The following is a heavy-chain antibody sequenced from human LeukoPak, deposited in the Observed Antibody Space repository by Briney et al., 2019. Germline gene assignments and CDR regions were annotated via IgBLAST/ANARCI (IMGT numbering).Heavy chain of an antibody. CDR2: ISYDGSNK. V-gene: IGHV3-30-3*01. D-gene: IGHD5-12*01. Sequence: GGSLRLSCAASGFTFSSYAMHWVRQAPGKGLEWVAVISYDGSNKYYAGSVKGRFTISRDNSKNTLYLQMNSLRAEDTAVYYCARDRVSGFLDYWGQGTLVTVSS. J-gene: IGHJ4*02. CDR3: ARDRVSGFLDY. CDR1: GFTFSSYA.